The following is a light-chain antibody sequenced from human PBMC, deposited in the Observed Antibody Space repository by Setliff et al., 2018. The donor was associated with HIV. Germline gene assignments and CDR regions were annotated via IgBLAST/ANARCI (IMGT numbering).Light chain of an antibody. J-gene: IGLJ1*01. CDR1: SSDVGAYNY. Sequence: QSALTQPRSVSGSPGQSVTISCTGTSSDVGAYNYVSWYQQYPGKAPKLMISDVTKRPSGVPDRFSGSKSGNTASLTISGLQAEDEADYHCCSYAGNSYVFGTGTKGTV. CDR3: CSYAGNSYV. V-gene: IGLV2-11*01. CDR2: DVT.